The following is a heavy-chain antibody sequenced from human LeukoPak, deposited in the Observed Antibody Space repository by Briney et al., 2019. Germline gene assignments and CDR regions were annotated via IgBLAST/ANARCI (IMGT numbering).Heavy chain of an antibody. D-gene: IGHD1-26*01. CDR3: AKDKGARERVGAHRRIDY. Sequence: GGSLRLSCAASGFTFDDYAMHWVRQAPGEGLEWVSLISWDGGSTYYADSVKGRFTISRDNSKSSLYLQMNSLRAEDTALYYCAKDKGARERVGAHRRIDYWGQGTLVTVSS. J-gene: IGHJ4*02. V-gene: IGHV3-43D*03. CDR1: GFTFDDYA. CDR2: ISWDGGST.